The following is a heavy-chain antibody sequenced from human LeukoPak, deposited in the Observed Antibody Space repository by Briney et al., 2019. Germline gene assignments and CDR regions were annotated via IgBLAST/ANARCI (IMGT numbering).Heavy chain of an antibody. CDR2: ISGSGGNI. Sequence: PGESLRLSCAASGFTFSSYGMSWVRRTPGKGLEWVSAISGSGGNIYYADSVKGRFTISRDNSKNTLYLQMHSLRADDTAIYYCAKGGNTWYGFDYWGQGTLVTVSS. J-gene: IGHJ4*02. CDR3: AKGGNTWYGFDY. CDR1: GFTFSSYG. D-gene: IGHD6-13*01. V-gene: IGHV3-23*01.